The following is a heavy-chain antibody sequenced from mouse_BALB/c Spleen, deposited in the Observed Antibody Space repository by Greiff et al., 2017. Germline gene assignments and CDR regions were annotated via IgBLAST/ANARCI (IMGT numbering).Heavy chain of an antibody. CDR2: IWSGGST. CDR1: GFSLTSYG. D-gene: IGHD2-12*01. V-gene: IGHV2-2*02. CDR3: ARKHDRGGLYAMDY. Sequence: QVQLQQSGPGLVQPSHSLSITCTVSGFSLTSYGVHWVRQSPGKGLEWLGVIWSGGSTDYNAAFISRLSISKDNSKSQVFFKMNSLQANDTAIYYCARKHDRGGLYAMDYWGQGTSVTVSS. J-gene: IGHJ4*01.